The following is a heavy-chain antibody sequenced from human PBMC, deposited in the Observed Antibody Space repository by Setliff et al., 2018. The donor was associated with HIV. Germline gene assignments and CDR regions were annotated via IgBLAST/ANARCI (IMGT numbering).Heavy chain of an antibody. J-gene: IGHJ4*02. CDR1: GYTFTNFG. D-gene: IGHD3-22*01. Sequence: GASVKVSCKASGYTFTNFGITWVRQAPGQGLEWMGWISPYNGNTNYAPELHGRVTMTTDTSTGTASLELRSLRSDDTAVYYCARDRIPSKWLLESDYWGQGTLVTVSS. CDR3: ARDRIPSKWLLESDY. V-gene: IGHV1-18*01. CDR2: ISPYNGNT.